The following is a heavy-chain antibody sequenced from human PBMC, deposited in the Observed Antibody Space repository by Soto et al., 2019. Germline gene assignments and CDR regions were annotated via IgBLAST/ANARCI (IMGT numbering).Heavy chain of an antibody. CDR3: SRRYNWNDNYSDP. CDR1: GASISVHSYY. Sequence: QLQLQEAGPGLVTPSQALSLTCTVSGASISVHSYYWTWIRQPPGKGLEWIGSSYYSGTTYFNPSLKSRATISVDTSKNQFSLRLTSVTAADTAFYYCSRRYNWNDNYSDPWGPGALVTVSS. CDR2: SYYSGTT. D-gene: IGHD1-20*01. J-gene: IGHJ5*02. V-gene: IGHV4-39*01.